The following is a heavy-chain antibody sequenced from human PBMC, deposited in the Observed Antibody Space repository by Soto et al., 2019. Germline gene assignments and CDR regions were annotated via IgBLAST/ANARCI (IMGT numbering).Heavy chain of an antibody. J-gene: IGHJ3*01. Sequence: SLTCAISGDSVSSNSAAWNWIRHSPSRGLEWLGRTYYRSKWYNDYAVSVKSRITINPDTSKNQFSLQLNSVTPEDTAVYYRERNVQLWPLSDAFDVWGQGTMVTVSS. CDR1: GDSVSSNSAA. CDR2: TYYRSKWYN. V-gene: IGHV6-1*01. CDR3: ERNVQLWPLSDAFDV. D-gene: IGHD5-18*01.